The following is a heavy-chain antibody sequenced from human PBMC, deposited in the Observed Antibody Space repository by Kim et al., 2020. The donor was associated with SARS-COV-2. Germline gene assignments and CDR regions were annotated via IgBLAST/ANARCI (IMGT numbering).Heavy chain of an antibody. D-gene: IGHD3-9*01. CDR1: GFTFSNAW. Sequence: GGSLRLSCAASGFTFSNAWMSWVRQAPGKGLEWVGRIKSKTDGGTTDYAAPVKGRFTISRDDSKNTLYLQMNSLKTEDTAVYYCTTEGVLRYFDWLLHFDYWGQGTLVTVSS. CDR2: IKSKTDGGTT. CDR3: TTEGVLRYFDWLLHFDY. J-gene: IGHJ4*02. V-gene: IGHV3-15*01.